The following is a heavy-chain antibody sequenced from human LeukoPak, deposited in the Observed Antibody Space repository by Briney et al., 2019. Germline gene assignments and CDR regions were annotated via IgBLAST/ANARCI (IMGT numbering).Heavy chain of an antibody. CDR2: IYYSGST. V-gene: IGHV4-31*03. Sequence: SETLSLTCTVSGGSISSGGYYLSWIRQHPGKGLEWIGYIYYSGSTYYNPSLKSRVTISVDTSKNQFSLKLSSVTAADTAVYYCARGGPPMVYAYYFDYWGQGTLVTVSS. J-gene: IGHJ4*02. CDR1: GGSISSGGYY. D-gene: IGHD2-8*01. CDR3: ARGGPPMVYAYYFDY.